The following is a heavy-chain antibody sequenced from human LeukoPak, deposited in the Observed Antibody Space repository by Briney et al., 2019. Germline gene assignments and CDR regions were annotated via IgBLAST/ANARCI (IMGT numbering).Heavy chain of an antibody. Sequence: PSETLSLTCTVSGGSISSGSYYWSWIRQPAGKGLEWIGRIYTSGSTNYNPSLKSRVTISVDTSKNQSSLKLSSVTAADTAVYYCARGVAAAGTIWFDPWGQGTLVTVSS. CDR1: GGSISSGSYY. CDR3: ARGVAAAGTIWFDP. J-gene: IGHJ5*02. CDR2: IYTSGST. V-gene: IGHV4-61*02. D-gene: IGHD6-13*01.